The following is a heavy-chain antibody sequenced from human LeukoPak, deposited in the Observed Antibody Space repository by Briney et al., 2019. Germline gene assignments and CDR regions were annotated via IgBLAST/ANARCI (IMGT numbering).Heavy chain of an antibody. Sequence: SETLSLTCTVSGGSISSSSYYWGWIRQPPGKGLEWIGSIYHSGSTYYNPSLKSRVTISVDTSKNQFSLKLSSVTAADTAVYYCARDPPTMAIDYWGQGTLVTVSS. V-gene: IGHV4-39*07. J-gene: IGHJ4*02. D-gene: IGHD3-10*01. CDR3: ARDPPTMAIDY. CDR2: IYHSGST. CDR1: GGSISSSSYY.